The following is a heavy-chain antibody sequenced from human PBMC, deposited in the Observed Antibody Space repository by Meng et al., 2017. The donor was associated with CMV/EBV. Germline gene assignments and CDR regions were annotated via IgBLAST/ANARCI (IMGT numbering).Heavy chain of an antibody. CDR2: ISSSGSTI. CDR1: GFTFSDYY. Sequence: VQLLESGGGLVQPGGSLRLPCAASGFTFSDYYMSWIRQAPGKGLEWVSYISSSGSTIYYADSVKGRFTISRDNAKNSLYLQMNSLRAEDTAVYYCATQYCSSTSCYTEDPYYFDYWGQGTLVTVSS. CDR3: ATQYCSSTSCYTEDPYYFDY. J-gene: IGHJ4*02. V-gene: IGHV3-11*01. D-gene: IGHD2-2*02.